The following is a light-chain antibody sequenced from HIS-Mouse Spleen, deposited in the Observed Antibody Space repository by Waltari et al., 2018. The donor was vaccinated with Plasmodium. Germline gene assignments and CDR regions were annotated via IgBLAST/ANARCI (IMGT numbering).Light chain of an antibody. J-gene: IGLJ1*01. V-gene: IGLV2-14*02. CDR3: CSYTSSSTLNYV. CDR1: RSDVGSYNL. CDR2: EGS. Sequence: QSALTQPASVSGSPGQSITISCTGTRSDVGSYNLVSWYQQHPGKAPKLMIYEGSKRPSGVSNRFSGSKSGNTASLTISGLQAEDEADYYCCSYTSSSTLNYVFGTGTKVTVL.